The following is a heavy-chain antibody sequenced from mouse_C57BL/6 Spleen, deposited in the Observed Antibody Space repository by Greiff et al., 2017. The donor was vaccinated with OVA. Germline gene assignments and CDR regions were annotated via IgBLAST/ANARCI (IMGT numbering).Heavy chain of an antibody. Sequence: QVQLQQSGAELVKPGASVKISCKASGYAFSSYSMNWVKQRPGKGLEWIGQIYPGDGDTNYNGKFKGKATLTADKSSSTAYMQLSSLTSEDSAVYFCARALVEFYAFAYWGQGTLVTVSA. D-gene: IGHD2-3*01. J-gene: IGHJ3*01. V-gene: IGHV1-80*01. CDR2: IYPGDGDT. CDR3: ARALVEFYAFAY. CDR1: GYAFSSYS.